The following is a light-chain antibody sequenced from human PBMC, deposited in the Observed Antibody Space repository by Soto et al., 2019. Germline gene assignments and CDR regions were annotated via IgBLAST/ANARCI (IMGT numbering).Light chain of an antibody. CDR3: QRYNSY. CDR1: QSISTW. Sequence: DIQMTQSPSTLSASVGDRVTITCRASQSISTWLAWYQQKPGKAPKLLIYDASSLKSGVPSRFSGSGSGTEFTLTISSLQPYDFSTYYCQRYNSYFGQGTKLEIK. V-gene: IGKV1-5*01. J-gene: IGKJ2*01. CDR2: DAS.